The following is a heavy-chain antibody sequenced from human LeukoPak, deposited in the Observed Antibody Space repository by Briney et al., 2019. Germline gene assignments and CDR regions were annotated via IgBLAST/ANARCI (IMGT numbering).Heavy chain of an antibody. V-gene: IGHV1-69*05. J-gene: IGHJ4*02. D-gene: IGHD3-3*01. CDR1: GGTFSSYA. Sequence: SVKVSCKASGGTFSSYAISWVRQAPGQGLEWMGGIIPIFGTASYAQKFQGRVTITTDESTSTAYMELRSLRSDDTAVYCCARAYDFWSGYPSFDYWGQGTLVTVSS. CDR2: IIPIFGTA. CDR3: ARAYDFWSGYPSFDY.